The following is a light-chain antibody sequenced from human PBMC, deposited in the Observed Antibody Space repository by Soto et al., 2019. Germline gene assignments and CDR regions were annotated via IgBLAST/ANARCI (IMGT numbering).Light chain of an antibody. J-gene: IGKJ4*01. CDR2: DTS. CDR3: LHRSNWPPAVT. V-gene: IGKV3D-20*02. Sequence: VLTQSPGTLSLSPGERATLSCRPSESVRSTSLAWYQQKPGPAPRLLVYDTSDRATGIPARFSGGDSGTDFTLTISSLEPEEFAVYYGLHRSNWPPAVTFGGGTKVDIK. CDR1: ESVRSTS.